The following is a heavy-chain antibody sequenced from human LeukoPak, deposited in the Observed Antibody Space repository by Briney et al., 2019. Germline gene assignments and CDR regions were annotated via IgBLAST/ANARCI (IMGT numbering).Heavy chain of an antibody. Sequence: SETLSLTCAVYGGSFSGYYWSWIRQPPGKGLEWIGEINHSGSTNYNPSLKSRVTISVDTSKSQFSLKLSSVTAADTAVYYCARGDGGGYGGNFDYWGQGTLVTVSS. CDR3: ARGDGGGYGGNFDY. CDR2: INHSGST. J-gene: IGHJ4*02. CDR1: GGSFSGYY. D-gene: IGHD4-23*01. V-gene: IGHV4-34*01.